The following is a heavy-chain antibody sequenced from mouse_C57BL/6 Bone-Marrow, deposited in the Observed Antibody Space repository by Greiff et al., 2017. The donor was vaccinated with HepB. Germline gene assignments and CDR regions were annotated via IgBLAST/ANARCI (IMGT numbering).Heavy chain of an antibody. J-gene: IGHJ3*01. CDR3: TRPPTPFYDGFAY. D-gene: IGHD2-12*01. CDR2: IYPGNSDT. CDR1: GYTFTSYW. Sequence: VQLKQSGTVLARPGASVKMSCKTSGYTFTSYWMHWVKQRPGQGLEWIGAIYPGNSDTSYNQKFKGKAKLTAVTSASTAYMELSSLTNEDSAVYYCTRPPTPFYDGFAYWGQGTLVTVSA. V-gene: IGHV1-5*01.